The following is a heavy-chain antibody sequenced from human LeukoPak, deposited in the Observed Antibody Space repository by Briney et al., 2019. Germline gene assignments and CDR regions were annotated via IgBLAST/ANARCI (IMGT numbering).Heavy chain of an antibody. CDR2: VSSIGGST. Sequence: PGGCLRLSCSASGFTFSSYVMFWVRQAPGKGLEYVSAVSSIGGSTYYADSVKGRFTISRDNPKNTLYLQMISLRPEDTAVYYCVKEGNGDFDIWGQGTMVTVSS. D-gene: IGHD2-8*01. CDR1: GFTFSSYV. V-gene: IGHV3-64D*09. CDR3: VKEGNGDFDI. J-gene: IGHJ3*02.